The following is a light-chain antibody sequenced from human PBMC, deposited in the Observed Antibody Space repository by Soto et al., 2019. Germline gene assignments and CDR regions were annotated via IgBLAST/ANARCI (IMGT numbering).Light chain of an antibody. CDR1: QSVLYSSNNKNY. CDR2: WAS. J-gene: IGKJ4*01. V-gene: IGKV4-1*01. Sequence: IVMTQSPDSLAVSLGERATINCKSSQSVLYSSNNKNYLAWYQQKPGQPPKLLIYWASTRESGVPDRFNGSGSGTDFTLTISSLQAEDVAVYYCQQYYSTPLTFGGGTKVDIK. CDR3: QQYYSTPLT.